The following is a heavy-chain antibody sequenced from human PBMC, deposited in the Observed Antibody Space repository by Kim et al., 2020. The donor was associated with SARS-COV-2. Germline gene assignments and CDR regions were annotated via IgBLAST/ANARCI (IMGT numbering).Heavy chain of an antibody. CDR2: ISFDGNDI. V-gene: IGHV3-30*18. CDR1: GFAFRTYG. Sequence: GGSLRLSCAASGFAFRTYGVHWVRQAPGKGLEWVAVISFDGNDIYYADSVGGRFSISRDNSKNMLFLQMSSLRPEDTAVYFCAKDQTAGWLKSSYYYYG. CDR3: AKDQTAGWLKSSYYYYG. D-gene: IGHD5-12*01. J-gene: IGHJ6*01.